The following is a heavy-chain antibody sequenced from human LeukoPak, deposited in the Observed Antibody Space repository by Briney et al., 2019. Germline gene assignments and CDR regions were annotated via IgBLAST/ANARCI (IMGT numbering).Heavy chain of an antibody. CDR2: INPSDGST. J-gene: IGHJ4*02. D-gene: IGHD6-13*01. V-gene: IGHV1-46*01. Sequence: ASVKVSCKASGGTFGSYAISWVRQAPGQGLEWLGMINPSDGSTTYAQKFQGRVTVTRDTSTSTVYMELSSLRSDDTAVYYCARLYRGLSSIWPVGFWGQGTLVTVSS. CDR1: GGTFGSYA. CDR3: ARLYRGLSSIWPVGF.